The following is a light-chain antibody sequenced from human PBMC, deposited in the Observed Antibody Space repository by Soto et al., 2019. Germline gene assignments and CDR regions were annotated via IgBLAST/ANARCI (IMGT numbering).Light chain of an antibody. CDR2: AXX. CDR3: QQYNSWPLT. Sequence: ELVLTQSPGTLSLSPGERATPSCRASQIVSRTYLACCQHNLAXXXXXXXXXXXXLXSAXXPRATGVPCRFSGTGSGTEFSLPVSRVQSEDCAIHYCQQYNSWPLTFGGETKVDIK. CDR1: QIVSRT. J-gene: IGKJ4*01. V-gene: IGKV3-15*01.